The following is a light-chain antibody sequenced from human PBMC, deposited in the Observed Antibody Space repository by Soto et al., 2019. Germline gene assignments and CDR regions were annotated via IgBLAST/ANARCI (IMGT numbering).Light chain of an antibody. CDR1: SSDVGGYNY. Sequence: QSALTQPPSASGSPGQSVAISCTGTSSDVGGYNYVSWYQQHPGKAPKLLIQRNNERPSGIPDRFSGSKSGTSVSLAISGLRSEDEATYYCAAWDDTLNGQVFGGGTKLTVL. CDR3: AAWDDTLNGQV. CDR2: RNN. V-gene: IGLV2-8*01. J-gene: IGLJ3*02.